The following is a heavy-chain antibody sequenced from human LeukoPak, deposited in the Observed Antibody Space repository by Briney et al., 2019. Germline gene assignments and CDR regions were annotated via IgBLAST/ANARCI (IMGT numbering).Heavy chain of an antibody. CDR1: GGSLSGYY. D-gene: IGHD3-3*01. CDR3: ARVISPLDFWSGYAPYYFDY. CDR2: INHSGST. J-gene: IGHJ4*02. V-gene: IGHV4-34*01. Sequence: SETLSLTCAVYGGSLSGYYWSWIRQPPGKGLEWIGEINHSGSTNYNPSLKSRVTISVDTSKNQFSLKLSSVTAADTAVYYCARVISPLDFWSGYAPYYFDYWGQGTLVTVSS.